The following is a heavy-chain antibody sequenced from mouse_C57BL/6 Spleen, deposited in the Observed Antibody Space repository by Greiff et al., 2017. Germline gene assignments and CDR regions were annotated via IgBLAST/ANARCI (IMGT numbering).Heavy chain of an antibody. J-gene: IGHJ3*01. D-gene: IGHD2-3*01. CDR1: GYAFSSYW. Sequence: QVQLQQSGAELVKPGASVKISCEASGYAFSSYWMNWVKQRPGKGLEWIGQIYPGDGDTNYNGKFKGKATLTADKSSSTAYMQLSSLTSEDSAVYFCARLGGLLPAWFAYWGQGTLVTVSA. CDR2: IYPGDGDT. V-gene: IGHV1-80*01. CDR3: ARLGGLLPAWFAY.